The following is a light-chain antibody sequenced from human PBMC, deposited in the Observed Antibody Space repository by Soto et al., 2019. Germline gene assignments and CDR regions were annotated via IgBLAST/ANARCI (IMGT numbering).Light chain of an antibody. Sequence: DIVLTQSPATLSLSPGERATLSCRASQSVSSQLAWYQQKPGQAPRLLIYDASNRATGIPARFSSSGSGTDFTLTISSLEPEDFAVYYCQQRSNWLTFGGGTKVEIK. CDR2: DAS. CDR3: QQRSNWLT. V-gene: IGKV3-11*01. J-gene: IGKJ4*01. CDR1: QSVSSQ.